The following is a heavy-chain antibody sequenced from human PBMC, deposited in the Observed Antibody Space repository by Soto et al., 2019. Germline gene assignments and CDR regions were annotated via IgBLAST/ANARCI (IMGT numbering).Heavy chain of an antibody. D-gene: IGHD1-26*01. J-gene: IGHJ4*02. CDR3: ATLGATPFDY. Sequence: PSETLSLTCTVSGGSISSYYWSWIRQPPGKGLEWIGYIYYSGSTNYNPSLKSRVTISVDTSKNQFSLKLSSVTAADTAVYYCATLGATPFDYWGQGTLVTVSS. CDR1: GGSISSYY. CDR2: IYYSGST. V-gene: IGHV4-59*01.